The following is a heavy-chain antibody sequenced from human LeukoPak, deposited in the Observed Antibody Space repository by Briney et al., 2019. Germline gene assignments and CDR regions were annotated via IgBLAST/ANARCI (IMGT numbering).Heavy chain of an antibody. V-gene: IGHV4-30-4*08. D-gene: IGHD3-3*01. CDR1: GGSISSGDYY. CDR2: IYYSGST. J-gene: IGHJ4*02. CDR3: ARVPLSGDFWSAIPGGEDY. Sequence: PSETLSLTCTVSGGSISSGDYYWSWIRQPPGKGLEWIGYIYYSGSTYYNPSLKSRVTISVDTSKNQFSLKLSSVTAADTAVYYCARVPLSGDFWSAIPGGEDYWGQGTLVTVSS.